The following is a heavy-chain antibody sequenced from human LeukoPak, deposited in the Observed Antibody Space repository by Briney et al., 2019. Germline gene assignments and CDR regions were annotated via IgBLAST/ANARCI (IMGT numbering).Heavy chain of an antibody. D-gene: IGHD1-1*01. Sequence: ASVRVSCKASGYTFTNYGISWVRQAPGQGLEWMGWISPYSGHTNYAQKIQGRVTMTTDTSTNTTYMELRSLRSDDTAMYYCARAGSGNCNDVIDYWGQGTLVTVSS. CDR3: ARAGSGNCNDVIDY. CDR1: GYTFTNYG. CDR2: ISPYSGHT. V-gene: IGHV1-18*04. J-gene: IGHJ4*02.